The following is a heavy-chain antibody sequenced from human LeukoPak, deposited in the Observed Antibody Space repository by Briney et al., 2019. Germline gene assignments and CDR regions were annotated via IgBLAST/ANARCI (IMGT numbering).Heavy chain of an antibody. CDR3: ARHRGGDYGLDAFDI. V-gene: IGHV5-10-1*01. D-gene: IGHD4-17*01. Sequence: GESLKISCQGFGYSFTSSWISWVRQMPGKGLEWMGRIDPSDSYTNYSPSFQGHVTISGDKSISTAYLQWSSLKASDTAMYYCARHRGGDYGLDAFDIWGQGTMVTVSS. CDR1: GYSFTSSW. J-gene: IGHJ3*02. CDR2: IDPSDSYT.